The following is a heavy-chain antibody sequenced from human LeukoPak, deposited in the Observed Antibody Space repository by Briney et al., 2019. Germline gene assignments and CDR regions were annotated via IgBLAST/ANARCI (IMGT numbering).Heavy chain of an antibody. J-gene: IGHJ4*02. CDR2: ISGRGGRT. D-gene: IGHD3-9*01. Sequence: GGSLRLSCAASGFTFSSYAMGWVRQAPGKWLEWVSAISGRGGRTYYADSGKGRFTISRDNSKNTLYLQMNSLRAEDTAVYYCAKAHQLRYWFSDWGQGTLVTVPS. V-gene: IGHV3-23*01. CDR3: AKAHQLRYWFSD. CDR1: GFTFSSYA.